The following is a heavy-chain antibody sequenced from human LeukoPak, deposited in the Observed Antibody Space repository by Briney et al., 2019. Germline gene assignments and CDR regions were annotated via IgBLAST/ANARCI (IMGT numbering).Heavy chain of an antibody. V-gene: IGHV1-8*02. CDR3: ARGPGPTYYYGSGSYYNGGSYYYYMDV. Sequence: ASVKVSCKASGGTFNNYAINWVRQATGQGLEWMGWMNPNSGNTGYAQKFQGRVTMTRNTSISTAYMELSSLRSEDTAVYYCARGPGPTYYYGSGSYYNGGSYYYYMDVWGKGTTVTISS. J-gene: IGHJ6*03. CDR2: MNPNSGNT. D-gene: IGHD3-10*01. CDR1: GGTFNNYA.